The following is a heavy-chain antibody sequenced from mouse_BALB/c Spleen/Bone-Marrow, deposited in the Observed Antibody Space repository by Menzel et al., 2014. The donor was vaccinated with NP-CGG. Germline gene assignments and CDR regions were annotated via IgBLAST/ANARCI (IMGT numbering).Heavy chain of an antibody. CDR2: ISSGSNII. J-gene: IGHJ2*01. CDR3: GKGDY. CDR1: GFTFSSFA. Sequence: EVQGVESGGGLVQPGGSRKLSCAASGFTFSSFAMHWIRQAPEKGLEWVAFISSGSNIIHYADTVKGRFTISRDNPKNILFLQMTSLRSEDTAMYYCGKGDYWGQGTTLTVSS. V-gene: IGHV5-17*02.